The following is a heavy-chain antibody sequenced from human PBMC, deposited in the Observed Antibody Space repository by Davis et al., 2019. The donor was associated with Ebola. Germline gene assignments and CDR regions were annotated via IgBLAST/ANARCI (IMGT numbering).Heavy chain of an antibody. CDR2: IGSDSGGI. Sequence: GESLKISCAASGFTFSIYAMSWVRQAPGKGLDWVSIIGSDSGGIQYADSVKGRFTISRDNSKNTLYLQMNSLRAEDTAVYYCARVLRDAFDIWGQGTMVTVSS. CDR1: GFTFSIYA. J-gene: IGHJ3*02. CDR3: ARVLRDAFDI. V-gene: IGHV3-23*01.